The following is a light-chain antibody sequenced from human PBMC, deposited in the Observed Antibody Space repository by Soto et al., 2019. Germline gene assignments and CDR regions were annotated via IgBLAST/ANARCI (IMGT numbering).Light chain of an antibody. Sequence: QSALTQPPSASGSPGQSVAISCTGTSRDVGGQNYVSWYQQHPGKAPKLIIYAVNYRPSGVPGRFSGSKSGNTASLTISGLRAEDEADYYCCSYAGSYTYVVFGGGTKLTVL. CDR2: AVN. J-gene: IGLJ2*01. V-gene: IGLV2-11*01. CDR3: CSYAGSYTYVV. CDR1: SRDVGGQNY.